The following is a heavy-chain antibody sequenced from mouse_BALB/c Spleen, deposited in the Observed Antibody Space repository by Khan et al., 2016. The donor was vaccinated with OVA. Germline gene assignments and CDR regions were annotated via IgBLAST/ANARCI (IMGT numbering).Heavy chain of an antibody. CDR3: AKEDYRCGEIAY. CDR1: GFSLTSYG. V-gene: IGHV2-5*01. CDR2: IRRGGNT. D-gene: IGHD2-14*01. J-gene: IGHJ3*01. Sequence: QVRLLQSGPGLVQPSQCLSITCTVSGFSLTSYGVSWVRQSPGKGLEWLGAIRRGGNTDYNAAFMSRLGITKDNSKSQVFLRMNSLQADDTDRYDCAKEDYRCGEIAYWGQGTLVTVSA.